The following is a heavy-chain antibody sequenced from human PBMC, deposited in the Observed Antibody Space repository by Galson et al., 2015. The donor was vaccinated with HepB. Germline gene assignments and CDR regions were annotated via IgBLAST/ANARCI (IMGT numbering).Heavy chain of an antibody. J-gene: IGHJ5*01. Sequence: QSGAEVKKPGESLKISCEASGFEFTTYWIGWVRQLPGKGLEWMGSIYPDDSDTRYSPSFEGQVTISADRSTSTAYLQWSGLKASDTAIYYCARRDSPSSYGSGIYWFDSWGQGTLVTVSS. CDR3: ARRDSPSSYGSGIYWFDS. CDR1: GFEFTTYW. CDR2: IYPDDSDT. V-gene: IGHV5-51*01. D-gene: IGHD3-10*01.